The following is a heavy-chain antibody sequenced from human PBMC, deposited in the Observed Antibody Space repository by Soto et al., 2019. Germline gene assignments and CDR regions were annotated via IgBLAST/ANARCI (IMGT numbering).Heavy chain of an antibody. CDR2: IYSSXSP. D-gene: IGHD3-3*01. Sequence: SXTPSLTCTVSGGSIRSSNYYWGWIRQPPGKGLEWIGXIYSSXSPYYNKSLKXXVTISVDXXNNQFSLKMSSVTAADTAVYYCARCMYYENFDYWGQGTLVTVSS. CDR1: GGSIRSSNYY. V-gene: IGHV4-39*01. CDR3: ARCMYYENFDY. J-gene: IGHJ4*02.